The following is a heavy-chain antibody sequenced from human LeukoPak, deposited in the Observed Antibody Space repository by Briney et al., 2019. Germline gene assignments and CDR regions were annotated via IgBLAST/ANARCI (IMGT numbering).Heavy chain of an antibody. D-gene: IGHD4-11*01. CDR1: GFTFSSYS. CDR2: ISSSSSYI. Sequence: GGSLRLSCAASGFTFSSYSMNWVRQAPGEGLEWVSSISSSSSYIYYADSVKGRFTISRDNAKNSLYLQMNSLRAEDTAVYYCAREPGGVTTWFDYWGQGTLVTVSS. J-gene: IGHJ4*02. CDR3: AREPGGVTTWFDY. V-gene: IGHV3-21*01.